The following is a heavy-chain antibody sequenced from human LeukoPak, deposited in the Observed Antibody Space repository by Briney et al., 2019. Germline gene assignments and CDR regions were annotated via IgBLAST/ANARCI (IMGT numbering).Heavy chain of an antibody. V-gene: IGHV3-30-3*01. CDR1: GFTFSSYA. J-gene: IGHJ3*02. Sequence: GGSLRLSCAASGFTFSSYAMHWVRQAPGKGLEWVAVISYDGSNKYYADSVKGRFTISRDNSKNTLYLQMNSLRAEDTAVYYCARARGYSYGRHDAFDIWGQGTMVTVSS. CDR3: ARARGYSYGRHDAFDI. D-gene: IGHD5-18*01. CDR2: ISYDGSNK.